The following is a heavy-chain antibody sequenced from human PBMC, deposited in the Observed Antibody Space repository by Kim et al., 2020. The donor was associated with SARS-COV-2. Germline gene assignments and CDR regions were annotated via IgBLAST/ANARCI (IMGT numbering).Heavy chain of an antibody. CDR2: VSSGGST. D-gene: IGHD5-12*01. V-gene: IGHV3-53*01. Sequence: GGSLRLSCAASGFIVGTYYMSWVRQAPGKGLEWVSVVSSGGSTYYADSVKGRFTISRDNSKNTLYLQMDSLRAEDTAVYYCARDSQLGGYSGYDYWYFDL. CDR1: GFIVGTYY. CDR3: ARDSQLGGYSGYDYWYFDL. J-gene: IGHJ2*01.